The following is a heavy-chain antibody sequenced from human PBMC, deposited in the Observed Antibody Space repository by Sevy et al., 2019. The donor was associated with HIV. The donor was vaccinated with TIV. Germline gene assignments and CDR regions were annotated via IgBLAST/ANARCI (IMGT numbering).Heavy chain of an antibody. CDR2: ISGGGGST. CDR3: AKAPGDDILTGYYALFDH. V-gene: IGHV3-23*01. CDR1: GFTFSRYA. J-gene: IGHJ4*02. Sequence: GGSLRLSCAASGFTFSRYAMSWVRQAPGKGLEWVSTISGGGGSTYYADSVKGRFSISRDNSKNTLYLQLYSLRAEDTAVYYCAKAPGDDILTGYYALFDHWGQGTLVTVSS. D-gene: IGHD3-9*01.